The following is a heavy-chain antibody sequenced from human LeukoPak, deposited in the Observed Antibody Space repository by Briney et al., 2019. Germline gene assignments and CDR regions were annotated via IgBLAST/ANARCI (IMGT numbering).Heavy chain of an antibody. J-gene: IGHJ6*02. CDR3: ARDIVVVPAAIENGMDV. V-gene: IGHV3-11*01. D-gene: IGHD2-2*01. CDR2: ISSSGSTI. Sequence: GGSLRLSCAASGFTFSDYYVSWIRQAPGKGLEWVSYISSSGSTIYYADSVKGRFTISRDNAKNSLYLQMNSLRAEDTAVYYCARDIVVVPAAIENGMDVWGQGTTVTVSS. CDR1: GFTFSDYY.